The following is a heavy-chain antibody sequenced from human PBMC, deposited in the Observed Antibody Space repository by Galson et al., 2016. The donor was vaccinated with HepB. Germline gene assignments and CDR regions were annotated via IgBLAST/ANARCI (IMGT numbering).Heavy chain of an antibody. J-gene: IGHJ4*02. CDR1: GFTFGTYA. V-gene: IGHV3-30-3*01. CDR3: ARDEDDPSYTIDF. Sequence: SLRLSCAASGFTFGTYAMHWVRQAPGKGLEWVAVISYDGNKKYYAASVNGRFTIARDISENTRYLQMHSLRAEDTAVYYCARDEDDPSYTIDFWGQGTLVSVSS. CDR2: ISYDGNKK. D-gene: IGHD3-10*01.